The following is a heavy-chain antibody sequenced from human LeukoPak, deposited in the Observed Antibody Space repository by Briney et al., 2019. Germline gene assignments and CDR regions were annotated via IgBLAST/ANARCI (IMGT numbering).Heavy chain of an antibody. V-gene: IGHV3-11*04. Sequence: PGGSLRLSCAASGFTFSDYYMSWIRQAPGKGLEWVSYISSSGSTIYYADSVKGPFTISRDNAKNSLYLQMNSLRAEDTAVYYCARVRCSGGSCLVNYWGQGTLVTVSS. CDR2: ISSSGSTI. J-gene: IGHJ4*02. D-gene: IGHD2-15*01. CDR1: GFTFSDYY. CDR3: ARVRCSGGSCLVNY.